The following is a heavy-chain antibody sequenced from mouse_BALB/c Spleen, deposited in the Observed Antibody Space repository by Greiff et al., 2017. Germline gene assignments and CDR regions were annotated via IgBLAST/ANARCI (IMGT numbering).Heavy chain of an antibody. CDR1: GYTFTSYW. V-gene: IGHV1-7*01. J-gene: IGHJ3*01. D-gene: IGHD2-1*01. CDR3: ARYDLYYGNYDFAY. Sequence: QVQLKQSGAELAKPGASVKMSCKASGYTFTSYWMHWVKQRPGQGLEWIGYINPSTGYTEYNQKFKDKATLTADKSSSTAYMQLSSLTSEDSAVYYCARYDLYYGNYDFAYWGQGTLVTVSA. CDR2: INPSTGYT.